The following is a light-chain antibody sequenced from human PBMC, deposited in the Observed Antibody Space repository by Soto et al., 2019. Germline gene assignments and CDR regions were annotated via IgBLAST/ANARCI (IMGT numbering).Light chain of an antibody. Sequence: DIQMTQSPPSLSASVGDRVTISCRASQTINNYLNWYQQKPGKAPEVLIYAASTLQSGVPSRFSGSGSGTEFTLSISSVQPEDFATYYCQQNYSPAFTFGPGTKVDL. J-gene: IGKJ3*01. CDR2: AAS. CDR3: QQNYSPAFT. CDR1: QTINNY. V-gene: IGKV1-39*01.